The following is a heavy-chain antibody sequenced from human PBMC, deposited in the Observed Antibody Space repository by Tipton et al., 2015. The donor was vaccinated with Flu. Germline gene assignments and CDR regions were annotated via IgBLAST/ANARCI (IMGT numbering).Heavy chain of an antibody. D-gene: IGHD5-12*01. CDR2: INPNSGGT. CDR1: GYTFTGYY. CDR3: AGGWPRGGYDVACDY. V-gene: IGHV1-2*06. Sequence: QVQLVQSGAEVKKPGASVKVSCKASGYTFTGYYMHWVRQAPGQGLEWMGRINPNSGGTNYAQKFQGRVTMTRDTSISTAYMELSRLRSDDTAVYYCAGGWPRGGYDVACDYWGQGTLVTVSS. J-gene: IGHJ4*02.